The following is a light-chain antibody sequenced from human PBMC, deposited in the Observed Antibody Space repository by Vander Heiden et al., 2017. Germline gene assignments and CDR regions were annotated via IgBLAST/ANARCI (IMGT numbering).Light chain of an antibody. CDR3: QQSYSTPWT. J-gene: IGKJ1*01. V-gene: IGKV1-39*01. CDR1: QSISSY. Sequence: QMTQSPSSLSASVGDRVTITCRASQSISSYLNWYQQKPGKAPKLLIYAASSLQSGVPSRFSGSGSGTDFTLTISSLQPEDFATYYCQQSYSTPWTFGQGTKVEIK. CDR2: AAS.